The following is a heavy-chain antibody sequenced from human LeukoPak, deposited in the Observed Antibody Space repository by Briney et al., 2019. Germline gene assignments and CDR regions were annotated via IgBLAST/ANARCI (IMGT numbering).Heavy chain of an antibody. J-gene: IGHJ6*02. Sequence: ASVKVSCKASGYTFASNSMHWVRQAPGQRLEWMGWINGGNGNTKYSQNFQGRVTITRDTSASTAYMELSSLRSEDTAVYYCARDPPRIVVVVAATNYYGMDVWGQGTTVTVSS. CDR1: GYTFASNS. V-gene: IGHV1-3*01. CDR2: INGGNGNT. CDR3: ARDPPRIVVVVAATNYYGMDV. D-gene: IGHD2-15*01.